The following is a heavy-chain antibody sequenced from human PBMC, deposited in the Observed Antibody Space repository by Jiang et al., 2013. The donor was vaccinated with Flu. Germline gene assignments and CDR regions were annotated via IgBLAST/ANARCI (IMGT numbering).Heavy chain of an antibody. V-gene: IGHV4-39*01. J-gene: IGHJ6*02. CDR3: ARHPGGVGQYYGMDV. CDR2: IYYSGTT. CDR1: GGSISSSSYY. D-gene: IGHD2-2*01. Sequence: LLKPSETLSLTCTVSGGSISSSSYYWGWIRQPPGKGLEWIGTIYYSGTTYYNPSLKSRVTISVDTSKNQFSLKLSSVTAADTAVYYCARHPGGVGQYYGMDVWGQGTTVTVSS.